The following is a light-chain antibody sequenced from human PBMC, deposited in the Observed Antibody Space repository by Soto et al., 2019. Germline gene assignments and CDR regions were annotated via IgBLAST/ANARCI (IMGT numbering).Light chain of an antibody. Sequence: PGERAALSCRASPCVPTFVAWYQQKPGQHPRLLIYGAFNRATGIPARVSGGGSWADCTLIISSLEHADAAVYYCQQRNVWPPGTFGQGTRLEIK. CDR2: GAF. CDR1: PCVPTF. J-gene: IGKJ5*01. CDR3: QQRNVWPPGT. V-gene: IGKV3-11*01.